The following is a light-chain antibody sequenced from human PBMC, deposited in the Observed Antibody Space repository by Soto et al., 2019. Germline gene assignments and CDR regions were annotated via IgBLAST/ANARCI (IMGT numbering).Light chain of an antibody. Sequence: ENVLTQSPGTLSLSPGDRATLSCRARPTTTSAYSVRCQTRPGQAPRLLISDTSVRATVIPGRFGARGSGTDFTLSICSLQPDDFAVYYCQQYGSSPRITFGQGTRLEIK. CDR2: DTS. CDR3: QQYGSSPRIT. V-gene: IGKV3-20*01. CDR1: PTTTSAY. J-gene: IGKJ5*01.